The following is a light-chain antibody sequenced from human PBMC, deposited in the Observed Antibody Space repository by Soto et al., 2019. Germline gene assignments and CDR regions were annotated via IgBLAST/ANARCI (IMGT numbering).Light chain of an antibody. CDR3: LQRDNWPWT. Sequence: ETVLTQSPATLSLSPGERATLSCRASQSVRSNLAWYQHKPGQAPRLLIYDASNRATGIPGRFRGSGSGTDFTLNISNLEPEDFALYYCLQRDNWPWTFGQGAKVELK. V-gene: IGKV3-11*01. J-gene: IGKJ1*01. CDR2: DAS. CDR1: QSVRSN.